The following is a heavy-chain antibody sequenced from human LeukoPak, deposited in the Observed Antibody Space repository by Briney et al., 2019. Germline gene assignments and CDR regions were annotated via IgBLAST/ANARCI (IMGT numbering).Heavy chain of an antibody. J-gene: IGHJ4*02. Sequence: GGSLRLSCAASGFTFSSYSMTWVRQAPGEGLEWVSSISSSSSYIYYADSVKGRFTISRDNAKNSLYLQMNSLRAEDTAVYYCARKLVRRHFDYWGQGTLVTVSS. D-gene: IGHD2-15*01. V-gene: IGHV3-21*01. CDR1: GFTFSSYS. CDR3: ARKLVRRHFDY. CDR2: ISSSSSYI.